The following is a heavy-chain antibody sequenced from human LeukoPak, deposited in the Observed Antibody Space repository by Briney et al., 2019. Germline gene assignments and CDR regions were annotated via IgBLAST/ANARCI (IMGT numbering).Heavy chain of an antibody. CDR2: MNPNSGNT. Sequence: GASVKVSCKASGYTFTSYDINWVRQATGQGLEWMGWMNPNSGNTGYAQKFQGRVTITTDESTSTAYMELSSLRSEDTAVYYCARVITTKNWFDPWGQGTLVTVSS. CDR3: ARVITTKNWFDP. J-gene: IGHJ5*02. V-gene: IGHV1-8*03. D-gene: IGHD1-26*01. CDR1: GYTFTSYD.